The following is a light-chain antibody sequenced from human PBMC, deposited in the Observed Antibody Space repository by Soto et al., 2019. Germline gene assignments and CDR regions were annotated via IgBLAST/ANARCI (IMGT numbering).Light chain of an antibody. CDR1: SSDVGGYNY. J-gene: IGLJ1*01. Sequence: QSVLTQPASLSGSPGQSITIACTGTSSDVGGYNYVSWYRQHPGKAPKLMIYEVTNRPSGVSNRFSGSKSGNTASLTISGLQAEDEADYYCSSYTTSLTLVFGTGTKLTVL. CDR2: EVT. V-gene: IGLV2-14*01. CDR3: SSYTTSLTLV.